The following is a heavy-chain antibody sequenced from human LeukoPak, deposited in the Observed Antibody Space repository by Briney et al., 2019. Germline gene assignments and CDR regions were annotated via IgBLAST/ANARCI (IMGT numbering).Heavy chain of an antibody. Sequence: PSETLSLTCAVYGGSFSGYYWSWIRQPPGKGLEWIGEINHSGSTNYNPSLKSRVTISVDTSKNQFSLKLSSVTAADTAVYYCARGLQLDHYFDYWGQGTLVTVSS. D-gene: IGHD6-6*01. V-gene: IGHV4-34*01. CDR1: GGSFSGYY. CDR2: INHSGST. J-gene: IGHJ4*02. CDR3: ARGLQLDHYFDY.